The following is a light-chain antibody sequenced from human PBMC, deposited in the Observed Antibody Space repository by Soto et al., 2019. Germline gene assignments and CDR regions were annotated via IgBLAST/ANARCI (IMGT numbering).Light chain of an antibody. Sequence: EIVLTQSPATLSLSPGERATLSCRASQSVNTYLAWYQQRPGQAPRLLMYDASNRATGIPARFSGRGSGIDFTLTIDSLEPEDFAVYYCQQRSNWPLTFGGGTKVEIK. CDR3: QQRSNWPLT. V-gene: IGKV3-11*01. CDR1: QSVNTY. J-gene: IGKJ4*01. CDR2: DAS.